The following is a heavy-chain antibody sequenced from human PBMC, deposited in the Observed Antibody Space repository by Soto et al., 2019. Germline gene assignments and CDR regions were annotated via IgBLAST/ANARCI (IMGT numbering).Heavy chain of an antibody. CDR2: INPSGGST. J-gene: IGHJ4*02. CDR1: GYTFTNYY. CDR3: ARDRGYYSSSWSPYWDY. V-gene: IGHV1-46*01. Sequence: ASVKVSCKASGYTFTNYYMHWVRQAPGQGLEWMGIINPSGGSTSYAQKFQGRVTMTRDTSTSTVYMELSSLRSEDTAVYYCARDRGYYSSSWSPYWDYWGQGTLVTVSS. D-gene: IGHD6-13*01.